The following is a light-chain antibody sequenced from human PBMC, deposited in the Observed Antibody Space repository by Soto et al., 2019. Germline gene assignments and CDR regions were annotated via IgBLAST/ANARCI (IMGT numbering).Light chain of an antibody. CDR1: SSDFGNYNL. CDR2: EVN. V-gene: IGLV2-23*02. CDR3: CSLTSSDTHV. J-gene: IGLJ1*01. Sequence: QSVLTQPASVSGSPGQSITISCTGTSSDFGNYNLVSWYQQHPGKVPKLILFEVNKRPSGVSGRFSGSKSGNTASLTISGLQAEDEADYYCCSLTSSDTHVFRTATKGTVL.